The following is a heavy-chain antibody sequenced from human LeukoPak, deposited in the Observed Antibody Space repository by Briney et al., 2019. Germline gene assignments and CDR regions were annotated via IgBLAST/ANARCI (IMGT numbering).Heavy chain of an antibody. Sequence: GGSLRLSCAASGFSFGIASMTWVRQAPGKGLEWVSTIGRSDTYYADSVQGRFTISRDSSKTTLYLQMNSLRVEDTAIYYCAKYGDPRYPYFDSWGQGTLVTVSS. V-gene: IGHV3-23*01. CDR2: IGRSDT. J-gene: IGHJ4*02. D-gene: IGHD2-21*02. CDR1: GFSFGIAS. CDR3: AKYGDPRYPYFDS.